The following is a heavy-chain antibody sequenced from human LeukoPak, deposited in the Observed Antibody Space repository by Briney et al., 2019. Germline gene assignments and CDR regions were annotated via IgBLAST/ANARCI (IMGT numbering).Heavy chain of an antibody. V-gene: IGHV4-59*01. CDR1: GGSISSYY. CDR2: IYYSGTT. CDR3: ARHSGSDYPLDY. J-gene: IGHJ4*02. Sequence: SETLSLTCTVPGGSISSYYWSWIRQPPGKGLEWIGYIYYSGTTNYNPSLKSRVTISVDTSKNQFSLKLSSVTAADTAVYYCARHSGSDYPLDYWGQGTLVTVSS. D-gene: IGHD1-26*01.